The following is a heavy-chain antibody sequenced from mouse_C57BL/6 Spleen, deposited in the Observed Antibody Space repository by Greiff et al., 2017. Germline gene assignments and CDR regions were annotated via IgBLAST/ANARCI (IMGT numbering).Heavy chain of an antibody. CDR2: IDPEDGDT. J-gene: IGHJ4*01. Sequence: EVQLQQSGAELVRPGASVKLSCTASGFNIKDYYMHWVKQRPEQGLEWIGRIDPEDGDTEYAPKFQGKATMTADTSSNTAYLQLSSLTSEDTAVYYCTHSSGYLYAMDYWGQGTSVTVSS. CDR3: THSSGYLYAMDY. D-gene: IGHD3-2*02. CDR1: GFNIKDYY. V-gene: IGHV14-1*01.